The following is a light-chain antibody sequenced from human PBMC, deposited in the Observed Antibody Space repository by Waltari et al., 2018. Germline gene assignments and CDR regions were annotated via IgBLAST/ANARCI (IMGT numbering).Light chain of an antibody. CDR3: QLSYTTPHT. V-gene: IGKV1-39*01. CDR1: QDITSY. J-gene: IGKJ2*01. Sequence: DIHMTQSPSSLSTSVGDRVTISCRASQDITSYLNWYQQKAGKAPKLLITFGSTLQSGVSSRFSGSGSGTDFTLTITNVQPEDSAYYYCQLSYTTPHTFGQGTKVEIK. CDR2: FGS.